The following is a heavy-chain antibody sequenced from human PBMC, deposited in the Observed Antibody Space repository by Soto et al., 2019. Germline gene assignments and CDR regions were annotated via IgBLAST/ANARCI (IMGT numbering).Heavy chain of an antibody. D-gene: IGHD3-3*01. CDR1: GYTFTGYY. CDR3: ARVEWYYDFWSGYPLDGMDV. J-gene: IGHJ6*02. CDR2: INPNSGGT. V-gene: IGHV1-2*02. Sequence: ASVEVSCMASGYTFTGYYMHWVRQAPGQGLEWMGWINPNSGGTNYAQKFQGRVTMTRDTSISTAYMELSRLRSDDTAVYYCARVEWYYDFWSGYPLDGMDVWGQGTTVTVSS.